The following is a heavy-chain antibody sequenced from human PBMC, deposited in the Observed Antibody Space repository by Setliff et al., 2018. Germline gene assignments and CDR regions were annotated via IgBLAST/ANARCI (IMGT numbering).Heavy chain of an antibody. J-gene: IGHJ4*02. V-gene: IGHV1-46*01. D-gene: IGHD7-27*01. CDR3: ARDPGPLDY. CDR2: INPSSGGT. CDR1: GYTFTTYS. Sequence: GASVKVSCKASGYTFTTYSLHWVRQAPGQGLEWMGIINPSSGGTRYAQKFQGRVTMTRDTSTSTVYMELSSLRSEDMAVYYCARDPGPLDYWGQGTLVTVSS.